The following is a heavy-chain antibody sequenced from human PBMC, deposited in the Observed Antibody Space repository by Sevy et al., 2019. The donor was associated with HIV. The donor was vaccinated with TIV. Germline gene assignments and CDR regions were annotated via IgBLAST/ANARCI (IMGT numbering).Heavy chain of an antibody. CDR2: IRYDGTDK. V-gene: IGHV3-30*02. Sequence: GGSLRLSCTASGFTFSNFGMHWVRQLPGKGLECVTFIRYDGTDKYYAASVKGRFTISRDDSKNTLYLQMDSLRAEDTAIYYCAKDLAGPGRRYFDYWGQGTLVTVSS. J-gene: IGHJ4*02. D-gene: IGHD6-13*01. CDR1: GFTFSNFG. CDR3: AKDLAGPGRRYFDY.